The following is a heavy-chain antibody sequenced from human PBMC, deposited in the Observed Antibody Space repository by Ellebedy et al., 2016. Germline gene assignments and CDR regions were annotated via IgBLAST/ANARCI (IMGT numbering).Heavy chain of an antibody. J-gene: IGHJ4*02. CDR3: AKDRYGYSSVIDY. D-gene: IGHD6-19*01. CDR1: GFTFSSYA. Sequence: SLKISCAASGFTFSSYAMHWVRQAPGKGLEWVSGISWNSGSIGYADSVKGRFTISRDNAKNSLYLQMNSLRAEDTALYYCAKDRYGYSSVIDYWGQGTLVTVSS. CDR2: ISWNSGSI. V-gene: IGHV3-9*01.